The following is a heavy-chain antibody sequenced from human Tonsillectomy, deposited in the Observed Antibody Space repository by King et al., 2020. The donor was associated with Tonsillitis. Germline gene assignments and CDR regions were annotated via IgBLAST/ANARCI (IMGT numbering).Heavy chain of an antibody. D-gene: IGHD3-10*01. CDR2: IYTSGST. CDR1: GGSISSGSYY. V-gene: IGHV4-61*02. CDR3: ARRGRGSVAFDI. Sequence: VQLQESGPGLVKPSQTLSLTCTVSGGSISSGSYYWSWIRQPAGKGLEWIGRIYTSGSTNYNPSLKSRVTISVDTSKNQFSLKLSSVTAADTAVYYCARRGRGSVAFDIWGQGTMVTVSS. J-gene: IGHJ3*02.